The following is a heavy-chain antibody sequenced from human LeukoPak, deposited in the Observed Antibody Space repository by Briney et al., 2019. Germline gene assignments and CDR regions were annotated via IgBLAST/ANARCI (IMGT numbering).Heavy chain of an antibody. CDR3: ALIVATMGNFDY. CDR1: GFTFSSYA. Sequence: GGSLRLPCAASGFTFSSYAMSWVRQAPGKGLEWVSAISGSGGSTYYADSVKGRFTISRDNSKNTLYLQMNSLRAEDTAVYYCALIVATMGNFDYWGQGTLVTVSS. J-gene: IGHJ4*02. CDR2: ISGSGGST. V-gene: IGHV3-23*01. D-gene: IGHD5-12*01.